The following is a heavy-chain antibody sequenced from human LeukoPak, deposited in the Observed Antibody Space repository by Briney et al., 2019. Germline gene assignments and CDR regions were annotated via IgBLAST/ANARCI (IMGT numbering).Heavy chain of an antibody. CDR2: ISGSGGST. CDR3: AKEEDYDFWSGPKYY. CDR1: GFTSSTYA. J-gene: IGHJ4*02. Sequence: GGSLRLSCATSGFTSSTYAMSWVRQAPGKGLEWVSAISGSGGSTYYADSVKGRFTISRDNSKNTLYLQMNSLRAEDTAVYYCAKEEDYDFWSGPKYYWGQGTLVTVSS. D-gene: IGHD3-3*01. V-gene: IGHV3-23*01.